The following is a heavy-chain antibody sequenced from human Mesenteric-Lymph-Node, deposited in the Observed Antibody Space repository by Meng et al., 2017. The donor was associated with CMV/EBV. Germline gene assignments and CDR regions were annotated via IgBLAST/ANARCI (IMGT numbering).Heavy chain of an antibody. Sequence: GESLKISCAASGFTFSSFAMHWVRQAPGKGLEWVAVISYDGSNKYYADSVKGRFTISRDNSKNTLYLQMGSLSVDDTAVYYCARVRDSLYNSFDYWGQGTLVTVSS. J-gene: IGHJ4*02. CDR1: GFTFSSFA. D-gene: IGHD3-10*01. CDR3: ARVRDSLYNSFDY. V-gene: IGHV3-30-3*01. CDR2: ISYDGSNK.